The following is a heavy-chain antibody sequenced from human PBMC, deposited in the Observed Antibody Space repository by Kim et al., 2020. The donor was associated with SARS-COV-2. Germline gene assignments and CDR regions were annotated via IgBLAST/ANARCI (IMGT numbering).Heavy chain of an antibody. CDR2: IYSGGST. Sequence: GGSLRLSCAASGFTVSSNYMSWVRQAPGKGLEWVSVIYSGGSTYYAASVKSRFTISRDNTKNTLYLQMNNLRGEDTAVYYCASPGVVVPAASSYAVDNWGQGTMVTVSS. D-gene: IGHD2-2*01. J-gene: IGHJ3*02. CDR3: ASPGVVVPAASSYAVDN. V-gene: IGHV3-66*01. CDR1: GFTVSSNY.